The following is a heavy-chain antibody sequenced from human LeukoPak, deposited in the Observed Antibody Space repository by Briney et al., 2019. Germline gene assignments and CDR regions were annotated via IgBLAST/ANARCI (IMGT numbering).Heavy chain of an antibody. CDR1: GGTFSSYA. D-gene: IGHD3-22*01. J-gene: IGHJ4*02. Sequence: SVKVSCKASGGTFSSYAISWVRQAPGQGLEWMGRIIPIFGTANYAQKFQGRVTITTDESTSTAYMELSSLRSVDTAVYYCASALGYYDSSGYYSYYFDYWGQGTLVTVSS. V-gene: IGHV1-69*05. CDR2: IIPIFGTA. CDR3: ASALGYYDSSGYYSYYFDY.